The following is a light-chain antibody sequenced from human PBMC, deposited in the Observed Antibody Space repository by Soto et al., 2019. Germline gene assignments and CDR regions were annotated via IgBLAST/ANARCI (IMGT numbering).Light chain of an antibody. V-gene: IGLV2-8*01. Sequence: QSALTQPPSASGSPGQSVTFSCTGTSSDIGDYNYVSWYQQHPGKAPKLMIYEVTKRPSGVPDRYSGSKSGNTASLTVSGLQADDEADYYCSSYAGNNKYVFGTG. CDR2: EVT. CDR1: SSDIGDYNY. CDR3: SSYAGNNKYV. J-gene: IGLJ1*01.